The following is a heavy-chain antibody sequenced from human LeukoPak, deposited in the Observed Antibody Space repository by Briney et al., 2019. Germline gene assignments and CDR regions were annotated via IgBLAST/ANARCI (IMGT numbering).Heavy chain of an antibody. D-gene: IGHD2-15*01. Sequence: SETLSLTCAVYGGSFSGYYWSWIRQPPGKGLEWIGEINHSGSTNYNPSLKSRVTISVDTSKNQFSLKLSSVTAADTAVYYCARGGGPRRGPRYFDYWGQGTLVTVSS. J-gene: IGHJ4*02. CDR1: GGSFSGYY. V-gene: IGHV4-34*01. CDR3: ARGGGPRRGPRYFDY. CDR2: INHSGST.